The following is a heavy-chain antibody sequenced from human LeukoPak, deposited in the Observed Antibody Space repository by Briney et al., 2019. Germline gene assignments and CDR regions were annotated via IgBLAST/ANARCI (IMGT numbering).Heavy chain of an antibody. CDR1: GGTFSRYA. J-gene: IGHJ4*02. V-gene: IGHV1-69*05. CDR2: IIPIFGTA. D-gene: IGHD3-3*01. Sequence: GASVKVSCKASGGTFSRYAISWVRQAPGQGLEWMGGIIPIFGTAKYAQKFQDRVTITTDESTSTDYMELSSLRSEDTAVYYCATADGRGFLEWFPKYWGQGTLVTVS. CDR3: ATADGRGFLEWFPKY.